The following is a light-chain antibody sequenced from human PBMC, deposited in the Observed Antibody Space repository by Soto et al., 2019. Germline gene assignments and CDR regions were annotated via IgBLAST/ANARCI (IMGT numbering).Light chain of an antibody. J-gene: IGLJ2*01. V-gene: IGLV1-51*01. Sequence: QSVLTQPPSVSAAPGQKVTISCSGNTSNIGYYYVSWYQQVPRTAPKLLIFDNNKRPSGIPDRFSGSTSGTSATLGISGLQTGDEADYYCGTWDDGLSGMLFGGGTKLTVL. CDR3: GTWDDGLSGML. CDR2: DNN. CDR1: TSNIGYYY.